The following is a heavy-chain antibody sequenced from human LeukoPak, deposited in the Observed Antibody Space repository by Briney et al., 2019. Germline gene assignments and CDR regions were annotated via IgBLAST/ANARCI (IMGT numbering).Heavy chain of an antibody. CDR2: ISYDGSNK. D-gene: IGHD1-26*01. Sequence: GGSLRLSCAASGFTFSIYAMHWVRQAPGKGLEWVAVISYDGSNKYYADSVKGRFAISRDNSKNTLYLQMNSLRAEDTAVYYCARDRVGATDYFDYWGQGTLVTVSS. J-gene: IGHJ4*02. V-gene: IGHV3-30*09. CDR1: GFTFSIYA. CDR3: ARDRVGATDYFDY.